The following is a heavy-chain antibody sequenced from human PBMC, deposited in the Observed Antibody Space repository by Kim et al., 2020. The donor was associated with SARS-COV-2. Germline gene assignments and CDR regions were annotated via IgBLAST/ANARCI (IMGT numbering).Heavy chain of an antibody. J-gene: IGHJ6*02. CDR2: ISGDGGST. CDR3: ASGSSSWYSNYYYGMDV. CDR1: GFTFDDYA. V-gene: IGHV3-43*02. D-gene: IGHD6-13*01. Sequence: GGSLRLSCAASGFTFDDYAMHWVRQAPGKGLEWVSLISGDGGSTYYADSVKGRFTISRDNSKNSLYLQMNSLRTEDTALYYCASGSSSWYSNYYYGMDVWGQGTTPTVSS.